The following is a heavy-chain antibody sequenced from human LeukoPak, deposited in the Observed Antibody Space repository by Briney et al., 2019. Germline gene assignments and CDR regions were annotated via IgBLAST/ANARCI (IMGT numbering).Heavy chain of an antibody. CDR2: INPNSGGT. Sequence: GASVKVSCKASGYTFTGYYMHWVRQAPGQGLEWMGWINPNSGGTNYAQKFQGRVTMTRDTSISTAYMELSRLRSDDTAVYYCAKNPVPYSYGYMVWFDPWGQGTLVTVSS. J-gene: IGHJ5*02. CDR3: AKNPVPYSYGYMVWFDP. CDR1: GYTFTGYY. D-gene: IGHD5-18*01. V-gene: IGHV1-2*02.